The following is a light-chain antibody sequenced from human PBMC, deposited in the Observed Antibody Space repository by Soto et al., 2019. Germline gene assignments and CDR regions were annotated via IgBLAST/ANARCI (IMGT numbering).Light chain of an antibody. CDR3: NSYRHSTTLV. CDR2: GNS. Sequence: QLVLTQPPSVSGAPGQRVTISCTGSSSNIGAGYDVHWYQQLPGTAPKLLIYGNSNRPSGVPDRFSGSKSGTSASLAITGLQAEDEADYYCNSYRHSTTLVFGTGTKLTVL. V-gene: IGLV1-40*01. J-gene: IGLJ1*01. CDR1: SSNIGAGYD.